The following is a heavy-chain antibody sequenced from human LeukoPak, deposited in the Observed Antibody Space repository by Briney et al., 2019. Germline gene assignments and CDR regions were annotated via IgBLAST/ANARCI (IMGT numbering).Heavy chain of an antibody. D-gene: IGHD3-16*01. V-gene: IGHV3-11*06. CDR2: ISSSSSYT. CDR3: ARGHYELWY. Sequence: GGSLRLSCAASGLTFSDYYMSWIRQAPGKGLEWVSYISSSSSYTDYADSVKGRFTISRDDAKNSLYLLMNSLRAEDTAVYYCARGHYELWYWGQGTLVTVSS. CDR1: GLTFSDYY. J-gene: IGHJ1*01.